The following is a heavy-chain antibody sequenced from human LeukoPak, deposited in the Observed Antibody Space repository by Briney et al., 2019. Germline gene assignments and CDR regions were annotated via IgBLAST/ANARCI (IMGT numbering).Heavy chain of an antibody. CDR2: IYHSGST. CDR3: AREGSGYDSPYYFDY. J-gene: IGHJ4*02. D-gene: IGHD5-12*01. CDR1: GYSISSGYY. Sequence: SETLSLTCAVSGYSISSGYYWGWIRQPPGKGLEWIGSIYHSGSTYYNPSLKSRVTISVDTSKNQFSLKLSSVTAADTAVYYCAREGSGYDSPYYFDYWSQGTLVTVSS. V-gene: IGHV4-38-2*02.